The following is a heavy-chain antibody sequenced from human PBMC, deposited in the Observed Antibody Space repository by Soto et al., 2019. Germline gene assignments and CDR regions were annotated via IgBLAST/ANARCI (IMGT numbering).Heavy chain of an antibody. CDR1: GGTFSSYT. D-gene: IGHD5-12*01. CDR3: ASAGYSGYAFDY. V-gene: IGHV1-69*02. Sequence: QVQLVQSGAEVKKPGSSVKVSCKASGGTFSSYTISWVRQAPGQGLEWMGRIIPILGIANYAQKFQGRVTITADKSTSTAYMALSSLRSEDTAVYYCASAGYSGYAFDYWGQGTLVTVSS. J-gene: IGHJ4*02. CDR2: IIPILGIA.